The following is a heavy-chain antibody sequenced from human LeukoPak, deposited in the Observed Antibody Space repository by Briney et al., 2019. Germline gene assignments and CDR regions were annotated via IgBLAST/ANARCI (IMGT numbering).Heavy chain of an antibody. J-gene: IGHJ3*02. CDR2: ISAYNGNT. Sequence: ASVKVSCKTSGYTFTSYGISWVRQAPGQGLEWMGWISAYNGNTNYAQNLQGRVTMTTDTSTSTAYMELRSLRSDDTAVYYCARDLGYGDSGEAFDIWGQGTMVTVSS. CDR1: GYTFTSYG. CDR3: ARDLGYGDSGEAFDI. V-gene: IGHV1-18*01. D-gene: IGHD4-17*01.